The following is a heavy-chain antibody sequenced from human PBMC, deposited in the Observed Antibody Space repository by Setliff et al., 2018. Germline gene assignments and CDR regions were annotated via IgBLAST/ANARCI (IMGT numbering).Heavy chain of an antibody. CDR3: ARDNTIVGATDY. J-gene: IGHJ4*02. D-gene: IGHD1-26*01. V-gene: IGHV4-59*01. CDR1: GGSISSYY. Sequence: SETLSLTCTVSGGSISSYYWSWIRQPPGKGLEWIGYIYNSGSTNYNPSLKSRVTISVDTSRNQISLTLSSVTAADTAVYYCARDNTIVGATDYWGQGALVTVSS. CDR2: IYNSGST.